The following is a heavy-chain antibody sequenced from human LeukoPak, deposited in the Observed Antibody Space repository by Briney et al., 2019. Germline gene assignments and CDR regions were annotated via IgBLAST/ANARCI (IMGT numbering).Heavy chain of an antibody. V-gene: IGHV4-34*01. J-gene: IGHJ4*02. CDR2: TNHSGST. CDR1: GGSFSGYY. Sequence: SETLSLTCAVYGGSFSGYYWSWIRQPPGKGLEWIGETNHSGSTNYNPSLKSRVTISVDTSKNQFSLKLSSVTAADTAVYYCASAPETYYYDSWRPPHSYYFDYWGQGTLVTVSS. D-gene: IGHD3-22*01. CDR3: ASAPETYYYDSWRPPHSYYFDY.